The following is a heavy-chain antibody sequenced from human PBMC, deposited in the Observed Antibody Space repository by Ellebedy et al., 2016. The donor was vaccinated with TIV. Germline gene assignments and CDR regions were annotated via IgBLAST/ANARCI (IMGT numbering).Heavy chain of an antibody. CDR1: GGTFSSYA. Sequence: SVKVSXXASGGTFSSYAISWVRQAPGQGLEWMGGIIPIFGTANYAQKFQGRVTITADESTSTAYMELSSLRSEDTAVYYCARVLGSGSYYVQHWGQGTLVTVSS. CDR3: ARVLGSGSYYVQH. V-gene: IGHV1-69*13. CDR2: IIPIFGTA. J-gene: IGHJ1*01. D-gene: IGHD1-26*01.